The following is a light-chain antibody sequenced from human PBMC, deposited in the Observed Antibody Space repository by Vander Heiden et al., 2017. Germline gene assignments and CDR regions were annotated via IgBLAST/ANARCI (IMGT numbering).Light chain of an antibody. CDR3: QVWDNGSVV. CDR1: NIGSKN. J-gene: IGLJ3*02. V-gene: IGLV3-9*01. CDR2: RDN. Sequence: SYHLPQALSLSLPLGQPPRFSCGGTNIGSKNVHWYQQKPGQAPALVIYRDNNRPSGIPERLSGSNSGNTATLTISSAQVGDEADYFCQVWDNGSVVFGGGTKLTVL.